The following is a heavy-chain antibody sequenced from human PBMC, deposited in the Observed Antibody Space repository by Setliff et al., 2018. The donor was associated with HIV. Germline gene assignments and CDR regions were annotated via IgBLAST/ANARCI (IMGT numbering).Heavy chain of an antibody. V-gene: IGHV4-4*08. CDR1: GGSISSYY. J-gene: IGHJ6*04. Sequence: SETLSLTCTVSGGSISSYYWSWIRQPPGKGLEWIGHMYTSGSTTYNPSLKSRVTLSVDTSRNQFSLKLSSVTAADTAVYYCARAINKSFDIWGKGTTVTVSS. D-gene: IGHD2-15*01. CDR2: MYTSGST. CDR3: ARAINKSFDI.